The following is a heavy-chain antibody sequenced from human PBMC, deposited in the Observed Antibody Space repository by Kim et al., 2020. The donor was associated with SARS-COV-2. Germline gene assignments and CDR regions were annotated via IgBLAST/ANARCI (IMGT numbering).Heavy chain of an antibody. D-gene: IGHD3-3*01. CDR3: AGDRACFWSGLFGLDY. CDR2: ICSSSSYT. CDR1: GFTFSDYY. Sequence: GGSLRLSCAASGFTFSDYYMSWIRQAPGKGLEWVSYICSSSSYTNYADSVKGRFTISRDNAKNSLYLQMNSLRAEDTAVYYCAGDRACFWSGLFGLDYWGQGTLVTVSS. J-gene: IGHJ4*02. V-gene: IGHV3-11*06.